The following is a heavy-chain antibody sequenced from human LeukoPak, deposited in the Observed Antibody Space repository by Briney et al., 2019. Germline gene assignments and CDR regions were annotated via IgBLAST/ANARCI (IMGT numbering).Heavy chain of an antibody. J-gene: IGHJ4*02. Sequence: PGGSLRLSCAASGFTFISYGMHWVRQAPGKGLEWVAFIRYDGSNEYYADSVKGRFTISRDNAKNTLYLQMNSLRAEDTAVYYCARGGGYSYGHFDYWGQGTLVTVSS. CDR3: ARGGGYSYGHFDY. V-gene: IGHV3-30*02. CDR2: IRYDGSNE. CDR1: GFTFISYG. D-gene: IGHD5-18*01.